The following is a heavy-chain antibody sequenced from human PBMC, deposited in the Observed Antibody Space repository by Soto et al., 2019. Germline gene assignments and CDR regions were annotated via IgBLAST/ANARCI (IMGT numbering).Heavy chain of an antibody. CDR1: GFTFSSYA. CDR2: ISGSGGST. D-gene: IGHD3-10*01. J-gene: IGHJ6*02. Sequence: QSGGSLRLSCAASGFTFSSYAMSWVRQAPGKGLEWVSAISGSGGSTYYADSVKGRFTISRDNSKNTLYLQMNSLRAEDTAVYYCAKGADVLLWFGVLMDVWGQGTTVTVSS. V-gene: IGHV3-23*01. CDR3: AKGADVLLWFGVLMDV.